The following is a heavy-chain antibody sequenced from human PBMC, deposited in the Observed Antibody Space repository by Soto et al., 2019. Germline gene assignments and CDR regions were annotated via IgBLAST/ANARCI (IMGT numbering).Heavy chain of an antibody. V-gene: IGHV1-2*04. D-gene: IGHD3-9*01. CDR3: ARGVYYDILTGYPYYYGMDV. CDR2: INPNSGGT. Sequence: ASVKVSCKASGYTFTCYYMHWVRQAPGQGLEWMGWINPNSGGTNYAQKFQGWVTMTRDTSISTAYMELSRLRSDDTAVYYCARGVYYDILTGYPYYYGMDVWGQGTTVTVSS. J-gene: IGHJ6*02. CDR1: GYTFTCYY.